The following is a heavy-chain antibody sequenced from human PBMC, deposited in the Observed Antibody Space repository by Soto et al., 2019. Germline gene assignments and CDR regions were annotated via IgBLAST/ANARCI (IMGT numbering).Heavy chain of an antibody. D-gene: IGHD5-12*01. V-gene: IGHV1-24*01. CDR2: FDPEDGET. CDR3: ATAKRWLQSNFDY. Sequence: ASVKVSCKVSGYTLTELSMHWVRQAPGKGLEWMGGFDPEDGETIYAQKIRGRVNMTEDTSTDTAYMVLSSLRSDDTAVYYCATAKRWLQSNFDYWGQGTLVTVSS. J-gene: IGHJ4*02. CDR1: GYTLTELS.